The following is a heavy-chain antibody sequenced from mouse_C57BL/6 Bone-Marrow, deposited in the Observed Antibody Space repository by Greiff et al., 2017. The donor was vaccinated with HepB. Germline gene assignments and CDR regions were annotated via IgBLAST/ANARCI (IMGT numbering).Heavy chain of an antibody. D-gene: IGHD2-2*01. J-gene: IGHJ3*01. Sequence: QVQLQQSGAELVKPGASVKISCKASGYAFSSYWMNWVKQRPGKGLEWIGQIYPGDGDTNYNGKFKGKATLTADKSSSTAYMQLSSLTSEDSAVYFCAFYYGYDGTLELGGVFAYWGQGTLVPVSA. CDR3: AFYYGYDGTLELGGVFAY. V-gene: IGHV1-80*01. CDR2: IYPGDGDT. CDR1: GYAFSSYW.